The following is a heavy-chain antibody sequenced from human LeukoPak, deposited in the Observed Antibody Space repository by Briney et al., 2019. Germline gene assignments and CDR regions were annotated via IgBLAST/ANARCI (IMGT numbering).Heavy chain of an antibody. V-gene: IGHV4-61*01. D-gene: IGHD3-22*01. CDR2: IYYSGSN. J-gene: IGHJ4*02. CDR1: GGSVSSGSYY. Sequence: PSETLSLTCTVSGGSVSSGSYYWSWIRQPPGKGLEWLGYIYYSGSNNYNPSLKSRVPIPVDTSKNQFSLKLSSVTAADTAVYYCARVAYYYDSSGYSYYFDYWGQGTLVTVSS. CDR3: ARVAYYYDSSGYSYYFDY.